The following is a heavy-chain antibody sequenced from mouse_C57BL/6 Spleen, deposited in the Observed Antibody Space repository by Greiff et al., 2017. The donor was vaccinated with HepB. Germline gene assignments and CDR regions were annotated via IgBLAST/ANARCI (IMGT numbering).Heavy chain of an antibody. J-gene: IGHJ3*01. CDR3: ARSGGQLRLRFAY. D-gene: IGHD3-2*02. CDR1: GYTFTSYW. V-gene: IGHV1-52*01. Sequence: QVQLQQPGAELVRPGSSVKLSCKASGYTFTSYWMHWVKQRPIQGLEWIGNIDPSDSETHYNQKFKDKATLTVDKSSSTAYMQLSSLTSEDSAVYYCARSGGQLRLRFAYWGQGTLVTVSA. CDR2: IDPSDSET.